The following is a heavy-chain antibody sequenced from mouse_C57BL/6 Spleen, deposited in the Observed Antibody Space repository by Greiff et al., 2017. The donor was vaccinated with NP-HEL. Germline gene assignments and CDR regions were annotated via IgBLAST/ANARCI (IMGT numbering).Heavy chain of an antibody. J-gene: IGHJ3*01. CDR3: ARGTYGNYGRAY. CDR1: GFTFSDFY. CDR2: SRNKANDYTT. Sequence: DVKLVESGGGLVQSGRSLRLSCATSGFTFSDFYMEWVRQAPGKGLEWIAASRNKANDYTTEYSASVKGRFFVSRDTSQSILYLPMNALRAEDTAIYYCARGTYGNYGRAYWGQGTLVTVSA. D-gene: IGHD2-1*01. V-gene: IGHV7-1*01.